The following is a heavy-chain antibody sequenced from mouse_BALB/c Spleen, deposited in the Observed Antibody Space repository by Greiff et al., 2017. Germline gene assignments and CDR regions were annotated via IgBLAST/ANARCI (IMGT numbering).Heavy chain of an antibody. Sequence: VQLQQSGAELVKPGASVKLSCKASGYTFTSYYMYWVKQRPGQGLEWIGEINPSNGGTNFNEKFKSKATLTVDKSSSTAYMQLSSLTSEDSAVYYCTRGSGYRFAYWGQGTLVTVSA. CDR1: GYTFTSYY. J-gene: IGHJ3*01. CDR2: INPSNGGT. CDR3: TRGSGYRFAY. V-gene: IGHV1S81*02. D-gene: IGHD3-1*01.